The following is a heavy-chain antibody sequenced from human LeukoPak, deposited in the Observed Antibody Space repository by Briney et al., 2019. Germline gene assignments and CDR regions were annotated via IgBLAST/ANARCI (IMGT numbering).Heavy chain of an antibody. Sequence: PGGSLRLSCTASGFTFGDYAMSWVRQAPGKGLEWVGRIKSKTDGGTTDYAAPVKGRFTISRDDSKNTLYLQMNSLKTEDTALYYCSTEVDSSGYYDYWGQGTLVTVSS. D-gene: IGHD3-22*01. CDR3: STEVDSSGYYDY. V-gene: IGHV3-15*01. CDR2: IKSKTDGGTT. J-gene: IGHJ4*02. CDR1: GFTFGDYA.